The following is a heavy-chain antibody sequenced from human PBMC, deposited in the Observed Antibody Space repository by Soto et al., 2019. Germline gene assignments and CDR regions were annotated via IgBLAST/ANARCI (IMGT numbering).Heavy chain of an antibody. CDR2: INHSGST. CDR1: GGSFSGYY. Sequence: TSETLSLTCTVYGGSFSGYYWSWIRQPPGKGLEWIGEINHSGSTNYNPSLKSRVTISVDTSKNQFSLKLSSVTAADTAVYYCAARLADNSGYDPRPFDYWGQGTLVTVSS. D-gene: IGHD5-12*01. J-gene: IGHJ4*02. V-gene: IGHV4-34*01. CDR3: AARLADNSGYDPRPFDY.